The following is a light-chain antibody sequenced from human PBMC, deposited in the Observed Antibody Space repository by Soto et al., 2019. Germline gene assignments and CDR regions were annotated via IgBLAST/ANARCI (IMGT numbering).Light chain of an antibody. J-gene: IGKJ4*01. CDR1: QSVSSY. Sequence: EIVLQQSRGTMSLSPGASATLSCRASQSVSSYLAWYQQKPGQAHRLLIYDASNRATGIPARFSGSGSGTDFTLTISSLQPEDFATYYCQQANSFPLTFGGGTKVDIK. CDR3: QQANSFPLT. V-gene: IGKV3-11*01. CDR2: DAS.